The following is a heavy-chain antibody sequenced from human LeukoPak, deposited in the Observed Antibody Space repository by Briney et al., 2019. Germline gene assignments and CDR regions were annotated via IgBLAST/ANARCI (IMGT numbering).Heavy chain of an antibody. CDR2: ISYDGSNK. D-gene: IGHD3-16*02. V-gene: IGHV3-30-3*01. J-gene: IGHJ1*01. CDR1: GFTFSSYA. Sequence: PGRSLRLSCAASGFTFSSYAMHWVRQAPGKGLEWVAVISYDGSNKYYADSVKGRFTISRDNSKNTLYLQMNSLRAVDTAVYYCARDRPGVWGSYRLFQHWGQGTLVTVSS. CDR3: ARDRPGVWGSYRLFQH.